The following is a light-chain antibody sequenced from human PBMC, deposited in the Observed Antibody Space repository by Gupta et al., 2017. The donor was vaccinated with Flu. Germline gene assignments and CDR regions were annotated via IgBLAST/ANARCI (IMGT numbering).Light chain of an antibody. Sequence: QSALTQPASVSGSPGQAITISCTGPSSDVGGYNFVSWYQQHPGKAPKLMIYEVYNRPSGVSVRFSGSKSGNTASLTISGLQAEDEADYFCSSYTNKNTLGVIFGGGTKLTVL. CDR2: EVY. V-gene: IGLV2-14*03. CDR1: SSDVGGYNF. J-gene: IGLJ2*01. CDR3: SSYTNKNTLGVI.